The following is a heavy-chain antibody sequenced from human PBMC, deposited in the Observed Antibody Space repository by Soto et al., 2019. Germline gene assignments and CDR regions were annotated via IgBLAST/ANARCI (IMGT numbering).Heavy chain of an antibody. CDR2: IYYSGNT. CDR3: ARQGDYGSGLYYAWYYYNMDA. D-gene: IGHD3-10*01. J-gene: IGHJ6*02. Sequence: SETLSLTCTVSGGSISSYYWSWIRQPPGKGLEWIGTIYYSGNTYYNPSLKSRVTLSVDKSKNQFSLRLSSVTAADTAVYYCARQGDYGSGLYYAWYYYNMDAWGQGTSVTVSS. V-gene: IGHV4-59*04. CDR1: GGSISSYY.